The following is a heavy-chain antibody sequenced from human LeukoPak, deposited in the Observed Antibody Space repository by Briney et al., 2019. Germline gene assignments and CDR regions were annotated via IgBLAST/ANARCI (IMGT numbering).Heavy chain of an antibody. CDR2: IDSTSAYI. J-gene: IGHJ4*02. CDR3: ARDTSGSQVITYLDY. V-gene: IGHV3-21*01. Sequence: GGSLRLSCAASGFTFSSYGMHWVRQAPGKGLEWVSYIDSTSAYIFYADSVQGRFTLSRDNAKNSLILQMNSLRAEDTAVYYCARDTSGSQVITYLDYWGQGILVTVAS. D-gene: IGHD3-10*01. CDR1: GFTFSSYG.